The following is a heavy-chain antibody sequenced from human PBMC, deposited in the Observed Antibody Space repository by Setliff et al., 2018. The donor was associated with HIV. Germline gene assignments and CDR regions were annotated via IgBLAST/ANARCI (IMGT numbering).Heavy chain of an antibody. V-gene: IGHV3-48*04. D-gene: IGHD3-10*01. Sequence: GGSLRLSCAASGFTFSSYTMNWVRQAPGKGLDWVSHISSSGSTIYYADSVKGRFTVYRDNTKNSLYLQMNILRTEDTAVYYCARSVIGYYYYGMDVWGQGTTVTVSS. J-gene: IGHJ6*02. CDR1: GFTFSSYT. CDR3: ARSVIGYYYYGMDV. CDR2: ISSSGSTI.